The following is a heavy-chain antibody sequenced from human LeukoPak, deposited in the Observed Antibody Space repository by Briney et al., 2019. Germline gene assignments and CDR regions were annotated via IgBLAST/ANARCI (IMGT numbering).Heavy chain of an antibody. J-gene: IGHJ3*02. CDR3: ARGLEGSLDAFDI. Sequence: PSETLSLTCTVSGGSISSSSYYWGWIRQPPGKGLEWIGSIYYSGSTYYNPSLKSRVTISVDTSKNQFSLKLSSVTAADTAVYYCARGLEGSLDAFDIWGQGTMVTVSS. V-gene: IGHV4-39*07. D-gene: IGHD1-26*01. CDR1: GGSISSSSYY. CDR2: IYYSGST.